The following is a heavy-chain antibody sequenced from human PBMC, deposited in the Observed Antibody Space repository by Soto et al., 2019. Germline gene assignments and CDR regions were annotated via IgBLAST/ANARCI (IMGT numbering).Heavy chain of an antibody. CDR1: GGSFIGYY. J-gene: IGHJ5*02. CDR3: ATLGHYDFRSGFRKGSWFDP. D-gene: IGHD3-3*01. Sequence: QVQLQQWGAGLLKPSETVSLTCAVYGGSFIGYYGTWIRQPPGMRLEWVGEINHSGSTNYNPSLESRVTITAGTYKNQFPLRLSSVTAADTAVYYCATLGHYDFRSGFRKGSWFDPWGQGTLVTVSS. V-gene: IGHV4-34*01. CDR2: INHSGST.